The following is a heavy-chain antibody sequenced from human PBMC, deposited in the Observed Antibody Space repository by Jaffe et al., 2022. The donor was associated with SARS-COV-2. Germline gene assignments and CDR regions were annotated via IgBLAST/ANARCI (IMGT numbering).Heavy chain of an antibody. CDR3: AKDLGSSSWYGWYFDL. Sequence: QVQLVESGGGVVQPGRSLRLSCAASGFTFSSYGMHWVRQAPGKGLEWVAVISYDGSNKYYADSVKGRFTISRDNSKNTLYLQMNSLRAEDTAVYYCAKDLGSSSWYGWYFDLWGRGTLVTVSS. D-gene: IGHD6-13*01. V-gene: IGHV3-30*18. J-gene: IGHJ2*01. CDR1: GFTFSSYG. CDR2: ISYDGSNK.